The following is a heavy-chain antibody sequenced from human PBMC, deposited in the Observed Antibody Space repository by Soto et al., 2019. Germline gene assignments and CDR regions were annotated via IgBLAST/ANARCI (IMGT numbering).Heavy chain of an antibody. CDR3: AKDFKISGGHYGSLNYYYGMDV. D-gene: IGHD3-10*01. Sequence: PGGSLRLSCEASGFTFSAFGMHWVRQAPGKGLEWVAIISYDGILKYYADSVKGRFTISRDTSKSALYLQMNSPRPEDTAVYYCAKDFKISGGHYGSLNYYYGMDVWGQGTTVTVSS. CDR1: GFTFSAFG. J-gene: IGHJ6*02. V-gene: IGHV3-30*18. CDR2: ISYDGILK.